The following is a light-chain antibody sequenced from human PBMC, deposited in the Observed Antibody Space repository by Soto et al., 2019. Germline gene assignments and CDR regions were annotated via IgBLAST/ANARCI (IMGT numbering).Light chain of an antibody. CDR1: QSVSSSY. Sequence: EIVLTQSPGTLSLSPGERDTLSCRDSQSVSSSYLAWYQQKPGQAPRLLIYGASSRATGIPDRFSGSGSGTDFTLTISRLEPEDFAVYYCQQYGSSPPITFGQGTRLE. J-gene: IGKJ5*01. V-gene: IGKV3-20*01. CDR2: GAS. CDR3: QQYGSSPPIT.